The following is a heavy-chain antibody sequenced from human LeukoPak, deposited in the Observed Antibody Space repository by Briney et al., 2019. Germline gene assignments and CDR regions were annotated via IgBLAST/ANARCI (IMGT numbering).Heavy chain of an antibody. Sequence: PGGSLRLSCVASEFTFSSYNMNWVRQAPGKGLEWVSYISGDGATIYYADSVKGRFTISRDNAKNSLYLQMNSLRAEDTAVYYCARAAGYYDSSGALSPWGQGTLVTVSS. CDR2: ISGDGATI. D-gene: IGHD3-22*01. CDR1: EFTFSSYN. CDR3: ARAAGYYDSSGALSP. V-gene: IGHV3-48*04. J-gene: IGHJ5*02.